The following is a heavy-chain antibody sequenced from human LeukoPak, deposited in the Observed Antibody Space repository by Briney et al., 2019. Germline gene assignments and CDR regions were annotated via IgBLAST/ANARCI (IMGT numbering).Heavy chain of an antibody. CDR1: GFTFSSYS. J-gene: IGHJ6*02. CDR2: ISSSTSYI. Sequence: PGGSLRLSCAASGFTFSSYSMNWVRQAPGKGLEWVSSISSSTSYIYYADSVKGRFTISRDNAKNSLYLQMNSLRAEDTAVYYCARDGIGPHYDYYCGMDVWGQGTTVTVSS. CDR3: ARDGIGPHYDYYCGMDV. D-gene: IGHD3/OR15-3a*01. V-gene: IGHV3-21*01.